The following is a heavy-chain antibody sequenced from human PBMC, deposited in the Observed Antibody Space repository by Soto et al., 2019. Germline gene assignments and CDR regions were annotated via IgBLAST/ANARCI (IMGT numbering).Heavy chain of an antibody. CDR2: INAGNGNT. J-gene: IGHJ5*02. CDR1: GYTFTSYA. Sequence: QVQLVQSGAEVKKPGASVKVSCKASGYTFTSYATHWVRQAPGQRLEWMGWINAGNGNTKYSQKFQGRVTITRDTSASTAYMELSSLRSEDTAVYYCARATVRSWFDPWGQGTLVTVSS. CDR3: ARATVRSWFDP. D-gene: IGHD4-4*01. V-gene: IGHV1-3*01.